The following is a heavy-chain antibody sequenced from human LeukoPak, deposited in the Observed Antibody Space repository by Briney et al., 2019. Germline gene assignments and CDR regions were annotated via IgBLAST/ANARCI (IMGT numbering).Heavy chain of an antibody. V-gene: IGHV3-48*04. CDR1: GFTFSDSS. Sequence: GGSLRLSCAASGFTFSDSSMNWVRQAPGKGLEWLSYISSRSSAIYYADSVKGRFTVSRDNARNSLYLQMNSLRAEDTAVYYCARDSLETYYGMDVWGQGTTVTVSS. CDR3: ARDSLETYYGMDV. CDR2: ISSRSSAI. J-gene: IGHJ6*02. D-gene: IGHD3-3*01.